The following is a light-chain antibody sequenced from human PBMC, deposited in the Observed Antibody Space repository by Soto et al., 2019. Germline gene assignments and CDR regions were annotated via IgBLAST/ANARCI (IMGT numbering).Light chain of an antibody. J-gene: IGKJ1*01. Sequence: EIVLTQSPGTLSLSPGERATLSCRASQSVSSSYLAWYQQKAGQAPRLLIYGASSRATGIPDRFSGSGSGTDFPLTISRLEPEDFAVYYCQQYGTSPQTFGQGTKVEIK. CDR2: GAS. CDR3: QQYGTSPQT. V-gene: IGKV3-20*01. CDR1: QSVSSSY.